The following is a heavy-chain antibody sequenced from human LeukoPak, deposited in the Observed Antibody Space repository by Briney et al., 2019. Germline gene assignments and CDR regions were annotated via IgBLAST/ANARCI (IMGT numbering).Heavy chain of an antibody. Sequence: PSETLSPTCAVYGGSFSGYYWSWIHQPPGKGLEWIGEINHSGSTNYNPSLKSRVTISVDTSKNQFSLKLSSVTAADTAVYYCARGGAYYDFWSGYSVVDYWGQGTLVTVSS. J-gene: IGHJ4*02. V-gene: IGHV4-34*01. CDR1: GGSFSGYY. D-gene: IGHD3-3*01. CDR3: ARGGAYYDFWSGYSVVDY. CDR2: INHSGST.